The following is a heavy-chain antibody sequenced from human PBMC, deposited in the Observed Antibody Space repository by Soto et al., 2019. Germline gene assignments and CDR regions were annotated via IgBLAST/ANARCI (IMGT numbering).Heavy chain of an antibody. CDR1: GASISNNY. CDR2: VHSDGRT. V-gene: IGHV4-59*01. J-gene: IGHJ4*02. D-gene: IGHD4-17*01. Sequence: VQLQESGPGLAKPSETLSLTCTVSGASISNNYWSWIRQPPGKGLEYVGYVHSDGRTNYNPSLSSRVTISLDSSKNQFSLIPNSVTATDTAVYYCAQLAPTYGTTVDHWGQGTLVTVSS. CDR3: AQLAPTYGTTVDH.